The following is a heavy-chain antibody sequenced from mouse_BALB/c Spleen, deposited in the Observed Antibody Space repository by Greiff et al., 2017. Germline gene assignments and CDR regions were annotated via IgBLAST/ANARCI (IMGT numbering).Heavy chain of an antibody. V-gene: IGHV1S135*01. CDR3: ARSGGNYEGYYAMDY. D-gene: IGHD2-1*01. Sequence: VQLQQSGPELMKPGASWRISCKPSGYSFPSYYMHWVKQSHGKSLEWIGYIDPFNGGTSYNQKFKGKATLTVDKSSSTAYMHLSSLTSEDSAVYYCARSGGNYEGYYAMDYWGQGTSVTVSS. CDR1: GYSFPSYY. J-gene: IGHJ4*01. CDR2: IDPFNGGT.